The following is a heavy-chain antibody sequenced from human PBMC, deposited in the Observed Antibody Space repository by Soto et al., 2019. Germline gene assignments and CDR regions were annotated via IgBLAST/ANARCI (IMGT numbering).Heavy chain of an antibody. J-gene: IGHJ6*02. CDR3: ARIEGYYSYGMDV. V-gene: IGHV4-34*01. CDR1: GGSFSGYY. Sequence: GPYKTSETLSLTCAVYGGSFSGYYWSWIRQPPGKGLEWIGEINHSGSTNYNPSLKSRVTISVDTSKNQFSLKLSSVTAANTAVYYRARIEGYYSYGMDVWGQGTTVTVSS. CDR2: INHSGST. D-gene: IGHD3-3*01.